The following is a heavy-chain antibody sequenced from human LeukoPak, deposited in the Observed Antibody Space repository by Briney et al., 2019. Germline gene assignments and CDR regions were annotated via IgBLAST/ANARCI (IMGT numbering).Heavy chain of an antibody. CDR1: GGSISSTSFY. Sequence: SETLSLTCTVSGGSISSTSFYWVWIRQPPGKGLDWLGTIYFTGTTYYNPSLNSRVTISVDTSNNRFSLKVSSVTAADTAVYYCARLIVGDYFDSWGQGTLVTVSS. CDR2: IYFTGTT. CDR3: ARLIVGDYFDS. V-gene: IGHV4-39*01. J-gene: IGHJ4*02. D-gene: IGHD1-26*01.